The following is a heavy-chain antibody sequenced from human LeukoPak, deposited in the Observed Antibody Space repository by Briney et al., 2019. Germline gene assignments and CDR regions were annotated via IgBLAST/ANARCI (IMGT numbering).Heavy chain of an antibody. V-gene: IGHV3-23*01. Sequence: GGSLRLSCAASGFIFSSYSMSWVRQAPGKGLEWVSAISGSGGSTYYADSVKGRFTISRDNSKNTLYLQMNSLRAEDTAVYYCAKEDGDYYDSSGYYYIDYWGQGTLVTVSS. D-gene: IGHD3-22*01. CDR3: AKEDGDYYDSSGYYYIDY. CDR1: GFIFSSYS. J-gene: IGHJ4*02. CDR2: ISGSGGST.